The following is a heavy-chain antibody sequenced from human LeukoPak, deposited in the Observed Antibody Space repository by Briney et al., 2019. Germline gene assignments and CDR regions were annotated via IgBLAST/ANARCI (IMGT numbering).Heavy chain of an antibody. J-gene: IGHJ4*02. V-gene: IGHV3-74*01. D-gene: IGHD1-14*01. Sequence: GESLTLSCAVSGFTFSDYRLHWVRQPPGKGLVWVSRIKTDVTSTDYADSVKGRFTISRDNAKNTLYLQMDSLRADDTAVYYCTTIRPDYWGRGTLVTVSS. CDR1: GFTFSDYR. CDR2: IKTDVTST. CDR3: TTIRPDY.